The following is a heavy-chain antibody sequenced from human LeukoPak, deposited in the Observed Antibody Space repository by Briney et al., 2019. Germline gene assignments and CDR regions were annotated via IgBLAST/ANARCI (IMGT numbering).Heavy chain of an antibody. CDR2: INHSGST. J-gene: IGHJ4*02. D-gene: IGHD3-10*01. CDR3: ARERGLWPIDY. CDR1: GGSFSGYY. Sequence: SETLSLTCAVYGGSFSGYYWSWIRQPPGKGLEWIGEINHSGSTNYNPSLKSRVTISVDTSKNQFSLKLSSVTAADTVVYYCARERGLWPIDYWGQGTLVTVSS. V-gene: IGHV4-34*01.